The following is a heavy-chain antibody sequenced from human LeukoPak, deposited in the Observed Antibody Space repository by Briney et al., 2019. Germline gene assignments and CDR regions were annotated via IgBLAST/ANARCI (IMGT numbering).Heavy chain of an antibody. J-gene: IGHJ4*02. CDR1: GGLFSGYY. Sequence: SNTLSLTCDVYGGLFSGYYCSWIRQPPGKGLYWIVDMERSGSTNYNPSLKSRVTISVDTSKNQFSLKLSSVTAADTAVYYCARGRPLWFGELTRRCYFDYWGQGTLVTVSS. V-gene: IGHV4-34*01. D-gene: IGHD3-10*01. CDR2: MERSGST. CDR3: ARGRPLWFGELTRRCYFDY.